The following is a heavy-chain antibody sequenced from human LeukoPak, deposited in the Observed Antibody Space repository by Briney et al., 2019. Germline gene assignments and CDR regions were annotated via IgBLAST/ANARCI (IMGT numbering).Heavy chain of an antibody. Sequence: SETLSLTCTVPGGSISRSSYFWGWIRQSPGKGLEWIGSIYSSGSTYYNPSLKSRVTISRDTSKNQFSLKLSSVTAADTAVYYCARNYCRADCYSHAFDIWGRGTMVTVSS. CDR1: GGSISRSSYF. V-gene: IGHV4-39*07. J-gene: IGHJ3*02. D-gene: IGHD2-21*02. CDR2: IYSSGST. CDR3: ARNYCRADCYSHAFDI.